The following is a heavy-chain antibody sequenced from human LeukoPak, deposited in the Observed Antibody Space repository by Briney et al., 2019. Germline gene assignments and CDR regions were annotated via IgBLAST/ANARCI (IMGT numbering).Heavy chain of an antibody. V-gene: IGHV1-3*01. CDR3: ARVLTYGDYGD. CDR1: GYTFTSYY. J-gene: IGHJ4*02. D-gene: IGHD4-17*01. Sequence: ASVKVSCKASGYTFTSYYMHWVRQAPGQRLEWMGWINAGNGNTKYSQKFQGRVTITRDTSASTAYMELSSLRSEDTAVYYCARVLTYGDYGDWGQGTLVTVSS. CDR2: INAGNGNT.